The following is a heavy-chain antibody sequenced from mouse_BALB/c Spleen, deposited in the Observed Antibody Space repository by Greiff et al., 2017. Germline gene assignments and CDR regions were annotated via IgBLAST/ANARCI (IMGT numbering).Heavy chain of an antibody. CDR3: ARGGDYGSAEAMDY. J-gene: IGHJ4*01. CDR1: GFTFSSYA. Sequence: EVKLMESGGGLVKPGGSLKLSCAASGFTFSSYAMSWVRQTPEKRLEWVASISSGGSTYYPDSVKGRFTISRDNARNILYLQMSSLRSEDTAMYYCARGGDYGSAEAMDYWGQGTSVTVSS. D-gene: IGHD1-1*01. V-gene: IGHV5-6-5*01. CDR2: ISSGGST.